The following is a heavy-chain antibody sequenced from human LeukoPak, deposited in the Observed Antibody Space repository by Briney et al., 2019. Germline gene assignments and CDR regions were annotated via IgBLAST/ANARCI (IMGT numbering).Heavy chain of an antibody. CDR3: AKWDVNSSSWSYFDY. CDR2: ISGSGGST. J-gene: IGHJ4*02. CDR1: GFTFSSYA. D-gene: IGHD6-13*01. V-gene: IGHV3-23*01. Sequence: GGSLRLSCAASGFTFSSYAMSWVRQAPGKGLEWVSAISGSGGSTYYADSVKGRFTISRDNSKNTLYLQMNSLRAEDTAVYYCAKWDVNSSSWSYFDYRGQGTLVTVSS.